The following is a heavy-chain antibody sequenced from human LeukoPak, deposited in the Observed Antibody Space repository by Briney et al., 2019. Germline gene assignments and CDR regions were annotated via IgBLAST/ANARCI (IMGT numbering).Heavy chain of an antibody. CDR1: GYTFTSYA. CDR2: INTNTGNP. D-gene: IGHD3-22*01. Sequence: ASVKVSCKASGYTFTSYAMNWVRQAPGQGLEWMGWINTNTGNPTYAQGFTGRFVFSLDTSVSTAYLQISSLKAEDTAVYYCAWLAYYYDSSGHSNYFDYWGQGTLVTVSS. J-gene: IGHJ4*02. CDR3: AWLAYYYDSSGHSNYFDY. V-gene: IGHV7-4-1*02.